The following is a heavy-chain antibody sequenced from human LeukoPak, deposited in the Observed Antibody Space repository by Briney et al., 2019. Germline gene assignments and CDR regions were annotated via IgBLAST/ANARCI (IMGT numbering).Heavy chain of an antibody. J-gene: IGHJ4*02. D-gene: IGHD1-26*01. CDR3: AKGPTDNCWEKLHD. CDR1: GFTVTTLA. CDR2: IGESDGRT. Sequence: GGSLRLSCAASGFTVTTLAMTWVRQAPGKGLEWVSVIGESDGRTYYADSVKGRFTISRDESKNTLYLQMNSLRAEDTAVYYCAKGPTDNCWEKLHDWGQGTLVTVSS. V-gene: IGHV3-23*01.